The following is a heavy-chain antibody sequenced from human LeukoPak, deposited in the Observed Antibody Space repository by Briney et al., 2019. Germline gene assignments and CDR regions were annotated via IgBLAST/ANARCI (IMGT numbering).Heavy chain of an antibody. Sequence: PSETLSLTCTVSGGSISSSSYYWGWIRQPPGKGLEWIGSIYYPGSTYYNPSLKSRVTISVDTSKNQFSPKLNSVTAADTAVYYFRGFSHGFIFDYWGQGTLVTVSS. CDR1: GGSISSSSYY. V-gene: IGHV4-39*01. CDR2: IYYPGST. D-gene: IGHD5-18*01. CDR3: RGFSHGFIFDY. J-gene: IGHJ4*02.